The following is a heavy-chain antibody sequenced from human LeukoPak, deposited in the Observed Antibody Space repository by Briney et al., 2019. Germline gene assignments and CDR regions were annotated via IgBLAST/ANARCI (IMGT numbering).Heavy chain of an antibody. Sequence: PSETLSLTCTVSGFSISSGYYWGWIRQPPGKGLEWIGSIYHSGSTYYNPSLKSRVTISIDTSKNQFSLKLNSVTAADTAVYYCAREPPPGLAVAGTWWGQGTLVTVSS. CDR2: IYHSGST. J-gene: IGHJ4*02. CDR3: AREPPPGLAVAGTW. CDR1: GFSISSGYY. D-gene: IGHD6-19*01. V-gene: IGHV4-38-2*02.